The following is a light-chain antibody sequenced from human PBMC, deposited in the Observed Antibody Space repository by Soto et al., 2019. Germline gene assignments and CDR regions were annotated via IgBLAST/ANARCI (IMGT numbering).Light chain of an antibody. Sequence: QSVLTQPPSASGTPGQRITISCSGGSSNIGSQTVNWYQQLPGMAPKLLIYSDNQRPSGVPGRFSGSKSGTSASLAISGLQSEDEADYYCAAWDDSLNGRVFGGGTKVTVL. CDR2: SDN. V-gene: IGLV1-44*01. J-gene: IGLJ3*02. CDR1: SSNIGSQT. CDR3: AAWDDSLNGRV.